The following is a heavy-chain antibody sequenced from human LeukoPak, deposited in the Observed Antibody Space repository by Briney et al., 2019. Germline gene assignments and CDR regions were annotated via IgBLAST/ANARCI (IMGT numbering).Heavy chain of an antibody. Sequence: SETLSLTCTVSGGSISSYYWNWIRQPPGKGLEWIGYIYYSGSTTYNPSLKSRVTISVDTSNNQFSLKLSSVTAADTAVYSCARHQRGYSDAFDIWGQGTMVTVSS. CDR1: GGSISSYY. V-gene: IGHV4-59*01. CDR2: IYYSGST. D-gene: IGHD4-23*01. CDR3: ARHQRGYSDAFDI. J-gene: IGHJ3*02.